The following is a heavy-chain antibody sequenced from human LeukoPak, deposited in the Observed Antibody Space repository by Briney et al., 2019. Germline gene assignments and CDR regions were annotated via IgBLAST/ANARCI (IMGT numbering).Heavy chain of an antibody. Sequence: PSQTLSLTCTVSGGSISSGGYYWSWIRQPPGKGLEWIGYIYHSGSTYYNPSLKSRVTISVDRSKNQFSLKLSSVTAADTAVYYCARTNFDYGDYGPLYWGQGTLFTVSS. V-gene: IGHV4-30-2*01. D-gene: IGHD4-17*01. CDR2: IYHSGST. CDR3: ARTNFDYGDYGPLY. CDR1: GGSISSGGYY. J-gene: IGHJ4*02.